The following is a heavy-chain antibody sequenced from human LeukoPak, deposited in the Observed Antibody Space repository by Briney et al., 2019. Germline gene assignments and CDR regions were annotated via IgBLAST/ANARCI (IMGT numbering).Heavy chain of an antibody. CDR1: GGSFSGYY. CDR2: INHSGST. V-gene: IGHV4-34*01. CDR3: ARAGFNVWGSYRYDY. Sequence: PSETLSLTCAVYGGSFSGYYWSWLRQPPGKGLEWIGEINHSGSTNYNPSLKSRVTISVDTSKNQFSLKLSSVTAADTAVYYCARAGFNVWGSYRYDYWGQGTLVTVSS. J-gene: IGHJ4*02. D-gene: IGHD3-16*02.